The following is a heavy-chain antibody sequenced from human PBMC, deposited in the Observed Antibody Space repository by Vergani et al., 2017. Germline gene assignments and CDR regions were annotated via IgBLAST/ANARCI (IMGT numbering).Heavy chain of an antibody. CDR3: AREQDYGSSGVRGRRPGGVDY. CDR1: GYTFTSYG. CDR2: ISAYNGNT. Sequence: QVQLVQSGAEVKKPGASVKVSCKASGYTFTSYGISWVRQAPGQGLEWMGWISAYNGNTNYAQKLQGRVTMTTDTSTSTAYMELRSLRSDDTAVYYCAREQDYGSSGVRGRRPGGVDYWGQGTLVTVSS. V-gene: IGHV1-18*01. D-gene: IGHD3-22*01. J-gene: IGHJ4*02.